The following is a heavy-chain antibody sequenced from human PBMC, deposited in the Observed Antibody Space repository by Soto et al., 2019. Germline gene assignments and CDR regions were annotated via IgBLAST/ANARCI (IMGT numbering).Heavy chain of an antibody. CDR2: IYPGDSDT. CDR3: ARLGSSGSDGLYYYYGMDV. CDR1: GYIFTSYW. V-gene: IGHV5-51*01. D-gene: IGHD6-19*01. Sequence: GESLKISCNGSGYIFTSYWIGWVRQMPGKGLEWMGIIYPGDSDTRYSPSFQGQVTISADKSISTAYLQWSSLKASDTAMYYCARLGSSGSDGLYYYYGMDVWGQGTTVTVSS. J-gene: IGHJ6*02.